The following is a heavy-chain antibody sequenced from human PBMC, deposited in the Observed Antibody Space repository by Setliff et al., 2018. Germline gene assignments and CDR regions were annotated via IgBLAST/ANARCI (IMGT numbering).Heavy chain of an antibody. CDR2: IKQDGSEK. Sequence: PGGSLRLSCEASGFTFTSYWMSWVRQAPGKGLEWVANIKQDGSEKYYVDSVKGRFTISRDNAKNSLYLQMNSLRAEDTAVYYCARDGGEYWGQGTLVTAPQ. V-gene: IGHV3-7*01. CDR1: GFTFTSYW. J-gene: IGHJ4*02. CDR3: ARDGGEY. D-gene: IGHD3-16*01.